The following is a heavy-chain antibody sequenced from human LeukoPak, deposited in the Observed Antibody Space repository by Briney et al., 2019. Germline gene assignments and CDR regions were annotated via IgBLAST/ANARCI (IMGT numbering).Heavy chain of an antibody. J-gene: IGHJ6*03. CDR1: GGTFSSYA. CDR2: IIPIFGTA. CDR3: ARERLVVPAATYMDV. D-gene: IGHD2-2*01. V-gene: IGHV1-69*05. Sequence: ASVKVSCKASGGTFSSYAISWVRQAPGQGLEWMGRIIPIFGTANYAQKFQGRVTITTDESTSTAYMGLRSLRSDDTAVYYCARERLVVPAATYMDVWGKGTTVTVSS.